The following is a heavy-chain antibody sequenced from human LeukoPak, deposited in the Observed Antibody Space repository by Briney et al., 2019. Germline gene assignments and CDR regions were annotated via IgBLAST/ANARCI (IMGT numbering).Heavy chain of an antibody. D-gene: IGHD6-13*01. Sequence: GESLKIPCKGSGYSFTSYWIGWVRQMPGKGLEWMGIIYPGDSDTRYSPSFQGQVTISADKSISTAYLQWSSLKASDTAMYYCARVARGSSYPGSWFDPWGQGTPVTVSS. CDR3: ARVARGSSYPGSWFDP. CDR2: IYPGDSDT. V-gene: IGHV5-51*01. CDR1: GYSFTSYW. J-gene: IGHJ5*02.